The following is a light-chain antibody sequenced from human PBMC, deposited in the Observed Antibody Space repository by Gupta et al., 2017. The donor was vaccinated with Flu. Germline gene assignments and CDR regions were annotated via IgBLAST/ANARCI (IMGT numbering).Light chain of an antibody. Sequence: SSELTQDPAVSVALGQTVRITCQGDSLRSYYATWYQQRPGQAPFLVIYGNNNRPSGIPDRFSGSTSGNTASLTITGAQAEDEADYYCHARDSSATHLAVFGGGTKLSVL. V-gene: IGLV3-19*01. CDR3: HARDSSATHLAV. CDR1: SLRSYY. CDR2: GNN. J-gene: IGLJ2*01.